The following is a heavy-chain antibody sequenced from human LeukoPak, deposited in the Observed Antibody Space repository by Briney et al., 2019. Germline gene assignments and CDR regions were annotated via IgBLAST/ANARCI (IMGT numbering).Heavy chain of an antibody. D-gene: IGHD3-22*01. CDR2: ISYDGSNK. CDR1: GFTFSSYA. J-gene: IGHJ3*02. CDR3: ARGGYYDRILQRAFDI. V-gene: IGHV3-30-3*01. Sequence: GGSLRLSCAASGFTFSSYAMHWVRQAPGKGLEWEAVISYDGSNKYYADSVKGRFTISRDNSKNTLYLQMNSLRAEDTAVYYCARGGYYDRILQRAFDIWGQGTMVTVSS.